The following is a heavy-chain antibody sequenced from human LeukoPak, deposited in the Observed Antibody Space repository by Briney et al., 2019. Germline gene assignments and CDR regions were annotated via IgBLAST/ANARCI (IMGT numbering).Heavy chain of an antibody. J-gene: IGHJ4*02. D-gene: IGHD3-10*01. CDR1: GDTLTELS. Sequence: ASVKVSCKLSGDTLTELSMHWVRQSPGKGLEWMGGFVPEDGETYAQKFQGRVTMTEDTSTDTAYMELSSLRSDDTAVYFCATLPRGHLFDFWSQGTLVTVSS. CDR2: FVPEDGET. V-gene: IGHV1-24*01. CDR3: ATLPRGHLFDF.